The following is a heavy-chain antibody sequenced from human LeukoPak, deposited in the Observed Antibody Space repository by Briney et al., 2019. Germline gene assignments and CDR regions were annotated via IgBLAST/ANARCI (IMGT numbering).Heavy chain of an antibody. Sequence: HPGGSLRLSCAASGFTFSSYSMNWVRQAPGKGLEWVAVISYDGSNKYYADSVKGRFTISRDNSKNTLYLQMNSLRAEDTAVYYCARSSGIAVAGTFPDYWGQGTLVTVSS. CDR3: ARSSGIAVAGTFPDY. J-gene: IGHJ4*02. CDR2: ISYDGSNK. CDR1: GFTFSSYS. V-gene: IGHV3-30*03. D-gene: IGHD6-19*01.